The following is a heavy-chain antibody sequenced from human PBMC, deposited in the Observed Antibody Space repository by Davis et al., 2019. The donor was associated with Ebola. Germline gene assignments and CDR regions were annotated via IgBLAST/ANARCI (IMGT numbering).Heavy chain of an antibody. CDR3: ARPQFYKDYYFDY. J-gene: IGHJ4*02. V-gene: IGHV1-46*01. Sequence: ASVKVSCKASGYTFTSYYMHWVRQAPGQGLEWMGIINPSGGSTSYAQKFQGRVTITADKSTSTAYMELSSLRSEDTAVYYCARPQFYKDYYFDYWGQGTLVTVSS. D-gene: IGHD5-24*01. CDR1: GYTFTSYY. CDR2: INPSGGST.